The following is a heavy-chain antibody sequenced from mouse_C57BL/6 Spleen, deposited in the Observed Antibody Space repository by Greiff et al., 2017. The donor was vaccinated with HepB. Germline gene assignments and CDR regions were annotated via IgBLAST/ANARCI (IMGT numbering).Heavy chain of an antibody. J-gene: IGHJ1*03. CDR1: GFTFSSYT. CDR2: ISGGGGNT. CDR3: ARQEGGYFDV. V-gene: IGHV5-9*01. Sequence: EVQLQQSGGGLVKPGGSLKLSCAASGFTFSSYTMSWVRQTPEKRLEWVATISGGGGNTYYPDSVKGRFTISRDNAKNTLYLQMSSLRSEDTALYYCARQEGGYFDVWGTGTTVTVSS.